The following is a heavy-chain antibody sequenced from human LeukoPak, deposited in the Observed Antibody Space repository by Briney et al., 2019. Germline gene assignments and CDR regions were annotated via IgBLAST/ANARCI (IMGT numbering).Heavy chain of an antibody. CDR2: IRSKANSYAT. J-gene: IGHJ1*01. D-gene: IGHD3-22*01. CDR3: TRHSPSYYYDSSGYYRIAEYFRH. Sequence: GGSLTLSCAASGFTFSGSAMHWVRQASGKGLEWVGRIRSKANSYATAYAASVKGRFTISRDDSKNTAYLQMNSLKTEDTAVYYCTRHSPSYYYDSSGYYRIAEYFRHWGQGTLVTVSS. V-gene: IGHV3-73*01. CDR1: GFTFSGSA.